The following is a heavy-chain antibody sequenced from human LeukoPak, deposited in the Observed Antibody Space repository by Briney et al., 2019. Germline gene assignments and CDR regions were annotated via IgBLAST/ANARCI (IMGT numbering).Heavy chain of an antibody. Sequence: ASVKVSCKASGYTFTSYYMHWVRQAPGQGLEWMGIINPSGGSTSYAQKFQGRVTMTRDMSTSTVYMELSSLRSEDTAVYYCARGYYDILTGYYHYYFDYWGQGTLVTVSS. CDR2: INPSGGST. CDR3: ARGYYDILTGYYHYYFDY. J-gene: IGHJ4*02. CDR1: GYTFTSYY. V-gene: IGHV1-46*01. D-gene: IGHD3-9*01.